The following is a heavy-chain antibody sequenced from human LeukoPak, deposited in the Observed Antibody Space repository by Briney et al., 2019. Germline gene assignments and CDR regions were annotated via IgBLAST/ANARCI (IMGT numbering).Heavy chain of an antibody. CDR1: GGTFSSYA. D-gene: IGHD3-10*01. CDR2: IIPILGIA. V-gene: IGHV1-69*04. CDR3: ARDRYYYGSGTYPGGFDP. J-gene: IGHJ5*02. Sequence: SVKVSSTASGGTFSSYAISWVRQAPGQGLEWMGRIIPILGIANYAQKFQGRVTITADKSTSTAYMELSSLRSEDTAVYYCARDRYYYGSGTYPGGFDPWGQGTLVTVSS.